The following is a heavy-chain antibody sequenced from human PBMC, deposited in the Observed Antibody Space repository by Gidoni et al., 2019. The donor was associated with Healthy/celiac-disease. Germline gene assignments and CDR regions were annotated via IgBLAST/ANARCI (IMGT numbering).Heavy chain of an antibody. CDR2: IRGSGGST. V-gene: IGHV3-23*01. D-gene: IGHD2-2*01. CDR1: GFTFSRYA. CDR3: AKAGRGCSSTSCYGSYYYMDV. J-gene: IGHJ6*03. Sequence: EVQLLESGGGLVQPGGSLRLSCAASGFTFSRYAMSWVRQAPGKGLEWVSAIRGSGGSTYYADSVKGRFTISRDNSKNTLYLQMNSLRAEDTAVYYCAKAGRGCSSTSCYGSYYYMDVGGKGTTVTVSS.